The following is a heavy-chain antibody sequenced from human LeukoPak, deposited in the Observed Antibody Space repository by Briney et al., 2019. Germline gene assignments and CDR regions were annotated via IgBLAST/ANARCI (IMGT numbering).Heavy chain of an antibody. J-gene: IGHJ4*02. V-gene: IGHV4-34*01. D-gene: IGHD6-19*01. Sequence: SETLSLTCAVYGGSFSGYYWSWIRQPPGKGLEWIGEINHSGSTNYNPSLKSRVTISVDTSKNQFSLKLSSVTAADTAVYYCARDIAVAFFAYWGQGTLVTVSS. CDR1: GGSFSGYY. CDR3: ARDIAVAFFAY. CDR2: INHSGST.